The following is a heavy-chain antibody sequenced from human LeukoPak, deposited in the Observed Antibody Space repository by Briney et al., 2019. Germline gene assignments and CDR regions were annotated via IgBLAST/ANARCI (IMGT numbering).Heavy chain of an antibody. CDR2: INPNSGGT. D-gene: IGHD3-10*01. V-gene: IGHV1-2*02. J-gene: IGHJ5*02. CDR3: ARESMVRGRSWFDP. CDR1: GYTFTGYY. Sequence: ASVKVSCKASGYTFTGYYMHWVRQAPGQGLEWMGWINPNSGGTNYAQKFQGRVTMTRDTSISTAYMELSRLRSDDTAVYYCARESMVRGRSWFDPWGQGTLVTVSS.